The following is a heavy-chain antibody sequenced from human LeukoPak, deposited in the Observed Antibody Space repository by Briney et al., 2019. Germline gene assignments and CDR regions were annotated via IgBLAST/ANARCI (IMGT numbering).Heavy chain of an antibody. CDR2: MNPNSGNT. CDR3: ARSRGYSYGRGFDY. Sequence: ASVKVSCKASGYTFTSYDINWVRQATGQGLEWMGWMNPNSGNTGYAQKFQGRVTMTRNTSISTAYMELSSLRSEDTAVYYCARSRGYSYGRGFDYWGQGTLVTVSS. CDR1: GYTFTSYD. D-gene: IGHD5-18*01. J-gene: IGHJ4*02. V-gene: IGHV1-8*01.